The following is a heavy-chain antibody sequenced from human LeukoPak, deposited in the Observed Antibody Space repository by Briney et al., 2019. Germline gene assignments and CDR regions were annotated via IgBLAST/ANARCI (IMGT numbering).Heavy chain of an antibody. CDR3: AKSNGYGLVGI. D-gene: IGHD3-10*01. CDR2: IDTSGNT. Sequence: SETLSLTCTVSGGSISSYYWSWIRQPAGKGLEWIGRIDTSGNTNYKPSLKSRVTMSVDTSRNQFSLKLTSVTAADTAVYYCAKSNGYGLVGIWGQGTMVTVSS. J-gene: IGHJ3*02. CDR1: GGSISSYY. V-gene: IGHV4-4*07.